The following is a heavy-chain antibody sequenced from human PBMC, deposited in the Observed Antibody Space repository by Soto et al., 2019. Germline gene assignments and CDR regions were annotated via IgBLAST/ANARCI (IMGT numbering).Heavy chain of an antibody. D-gene: IGHD2-15*01. Sequence: ASVKVSCKVSGYTLTELSMHWVRQAPGKGLEWMGGFDPEDGETIYAQKFQGRVTMTEDTSTDTAYMELISLRSEDTAVYYCATDRISGGSCNTGACLGAFDIWGQGTMVTVSS. CDR2: FDPEDGET. V-gene: IGHV1-24*01. J-gene: IGHJ3*02. CDR1: GYTLTELS. CDR3: ATDRISGGSCNTGACLGAFDI.